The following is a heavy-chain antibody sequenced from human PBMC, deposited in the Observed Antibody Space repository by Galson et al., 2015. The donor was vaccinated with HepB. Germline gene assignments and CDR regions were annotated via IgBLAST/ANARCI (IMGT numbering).Heavy chain of an antibody. CDR2: INVGNGNT. D-gene: IGHD3-10*01. V-gene: IGHV1-3*01. CDR3: ARIIGAGWLDP. Sequence: SCKASGYTFTAYAILWVRQAPGQRLEWLGWINVGNGNTKYSEKFRGRVTVTRDTSASTVNIDLSGLRSEDTAMYYCARIIGAGWLDPWGQGALVTVSS. CDR1: GYTFTAYA. J-gene: IGHJ5*02.